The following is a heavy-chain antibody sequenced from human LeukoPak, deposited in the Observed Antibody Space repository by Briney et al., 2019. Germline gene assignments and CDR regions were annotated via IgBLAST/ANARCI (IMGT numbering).Heavy chain of an antibody. J-gene: IGHJ6*03. CDR3: ARETVVVPATSSRYYYYYYMDV. D-gene: IGHD2-2*01. CDR2: INHSGST. Sequence: SETLSLTCAVYGGCFSGYYWSWIRQPPGKGLEWIGEINHSGSTNCNPSLKSRVTISVDTSKNQFSLKLSSVTAADTAVYYCARETVVVPATSSRYYYYYYMDVWGKGTTVTVSS. CDR1: GGCFSGYY. V-gene: IGHV4-34*01.